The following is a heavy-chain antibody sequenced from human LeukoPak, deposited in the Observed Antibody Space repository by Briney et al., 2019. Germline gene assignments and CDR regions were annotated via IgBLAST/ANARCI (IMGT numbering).Heavy chain of an antibody. CDR3: ARVRRAAAGIIGRFDP. V-gene: IGHV4-59*01. CDR1: GGSISSYY. CDR2: IYYSGST. Sequence: SETLSLTCTVSGGSISSYYWSWIRQPPGKGLEWIGYIYYSGSTNYNPSLKSRVTISVDTSKNQFSLKLSSVTAADTAVYYCARVRRAAAGIIGRFDPWGQGTLVTVSS. J-gene: IGHJ5*02. D-gene: IGHD6-13*01.